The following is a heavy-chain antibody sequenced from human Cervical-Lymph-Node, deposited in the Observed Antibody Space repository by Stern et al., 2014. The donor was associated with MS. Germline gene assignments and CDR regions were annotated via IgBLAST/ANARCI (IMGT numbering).Heavy chain of an antibody. CDR3: ARGVVSNRAAATLHNLFDP. CDR1: GGTFSSSYA. CDR2: IIPMVGLA. J-gene: IGHJ5*02. D-gene: IGHD2-15*01. V-gene: IGHV1-69*04. Sequence: QVQLLQPGAEVKKPGSSMNVSCKTSGGTFSSSYAITWMRQAPGQGLEWMGRIIPMVGLANYAQKFQDRVIITADKSTSTSYMELRSLTSEDTAVYYCARGVVSNRAAATLHNLFDPWGQETLVTVSS.